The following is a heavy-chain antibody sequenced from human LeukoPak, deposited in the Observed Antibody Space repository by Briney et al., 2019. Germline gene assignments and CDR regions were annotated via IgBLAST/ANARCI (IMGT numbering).Heavy chain of an antibody. CDR2: INPNSGST. Sequence: GASVKVSCKDSGYTFTGYYMQWGRQAPGEGGERMGRINPNSGSTNYAQKFQGRVTMTRDTSISTAYMDLSRLRSDDTAVYYCAAHRYYYGSGSYSSGYWGQGTLVTVSS. D-gene: IGHD3-10*01. CDR1: GYTFTGYY. V-gene: IGHV1-2*06. J-gene: IGHJ4*02. CDR3: AAHRYYYGSGSYSSGY.